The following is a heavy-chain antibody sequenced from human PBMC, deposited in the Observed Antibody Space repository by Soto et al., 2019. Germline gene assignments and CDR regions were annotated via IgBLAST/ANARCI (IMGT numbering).Heavy chain of an antibody. CDR1: GGTFSSYA. V-gene: IGHV1-69*13. J-gene: IGHJ6*02. CDR3: ASGGIAVAGRNGADYYGMDV. Sequence: ASVKVSCKASGGTFSSYAISWVRQAPGQGLEWMGGIIPIFGTANYAQKFQGRVTITADESTSTAYMELSSLRSEDTAVYYCASGGIAVAGRNGADYYGMDVWGQGTTVTVSS. D-gene: IGHD6-19*01. CDR2: IIPIFGTA.